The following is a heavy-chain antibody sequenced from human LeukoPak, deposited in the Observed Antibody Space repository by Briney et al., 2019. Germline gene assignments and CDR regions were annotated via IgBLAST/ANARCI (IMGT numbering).Heavy chain of an antibody. CDR3: ARHYYYDSSGYPYYFDY. Sequence: GESLKISCKGSGYSFTSYWIGWVRQMPGKGLEWMGIIYPGDSDTRYSPSFQGQVTISADKPISTAYLQWSSLKASDTAMYYCARHYYYDSSGYPYYFDYWGQGTLVTVSS. CDR1: GYSFTSYW. V-gene: IGHV5-51*01. CDR2: IYPGDSDT. J-gene: IGHJ4*02. D-gene: IGHD3-22*01.